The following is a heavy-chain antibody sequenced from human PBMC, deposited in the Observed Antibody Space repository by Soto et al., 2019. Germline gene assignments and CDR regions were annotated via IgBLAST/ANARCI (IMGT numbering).Heavy chain of an antibody. V-gene: IGHV5-51*01. Sequence: GESLKISCSGSGYDFNTNWFGLVRQLPGKGLEWVGIMYPGDSDTRYNPSLQGHVTLSADVTVSTAFLQWRSLKTSDTGMYFCARLPRDCNKTSCYYADHWGHGTQVTVSS. CDR1: GYDFNTNW. D-gene: IGHD2-2*01. J-gene: IGHJ4*01. CDR2: MYPGDSDT. CDR3: ARLPRDCNKTSCYYADH.